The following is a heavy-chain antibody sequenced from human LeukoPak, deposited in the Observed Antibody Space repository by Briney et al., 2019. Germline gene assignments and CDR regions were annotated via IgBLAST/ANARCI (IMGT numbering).Heavy chain of an antibody. CDR3: ARSTPDYDILTGYYGLPGAFDI. D-gene: IGHD3-9*01. Sequence: AETLSLTCTVSGGSISSSINYWGWIRQPPGKGLEWIGSIYYSGSTYYNPSLKSRVTISVDTSKNQFSLKLSSVTAADTAVYYCARSTPDYDILTGYYGLPGAFDIWGQGTMVTVSS. CDR2: IYYSGST. V-gene: IGHV4-39*01. CDR1: GGSISSSINY. J-gene: IGHJ3*02.